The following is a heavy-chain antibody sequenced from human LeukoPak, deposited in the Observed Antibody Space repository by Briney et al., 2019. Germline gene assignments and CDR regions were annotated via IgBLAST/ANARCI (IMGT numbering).Heavy chain of an antibody. CDR2: IYPGDSET. J-gene: IGHJ3*02. Sequence: GESLKISCKVSGYTFTTFWIGWVRQMPGQGLQWMGIIYPGDSETIYSPSFQGQVTISADKSISTAYLQWSSLKASDTAMYYCATAAAGTDILGGAFDIWGQGTMVTVSS. V-gene: IGHV5-51*01. CDR3: ATAAAGTDILGGAFDI. D-gene: IGHD6-13*01. CDR1: GYTFTTFW.